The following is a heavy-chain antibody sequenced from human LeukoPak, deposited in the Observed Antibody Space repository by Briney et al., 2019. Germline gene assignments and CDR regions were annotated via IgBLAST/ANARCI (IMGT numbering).Heavy chain of an antibody. Sequence: ASVKVSCKASGYTFTSYYMHWVRQAPGQGLEWMGIINPSGGSTSYAQKFQGRVTMTRDTSMSTVYMELSSLRSEDTAVYYCARDRVAVAGPGLAFDYWGQGTLVTVSS. D-gene: IGHD6-19*01. V-gene: IGHV1-46*01. CDR3: ARDRVAVAGPGLAFDY. J-gene: IGHJ4*02. CDR1: GYTFTSYY. CDR2: INPSGGST.